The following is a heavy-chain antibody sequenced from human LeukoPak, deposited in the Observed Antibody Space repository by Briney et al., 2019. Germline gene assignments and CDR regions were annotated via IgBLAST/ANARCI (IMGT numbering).Heavy chain of an antibody. V-gene: IGHV4-34*01. Sequence: SETLSLTCAVYGGSFSGYYWSWIRQPPGKGLEWIGEINHSGSSNYNPSLKSRGTISVDTTKNQFSLKLSSVTAADPAVYYCARARPLGYCSSTSCYKRYYYYGMDVWGQGTTVTVSS. D-gene: IGHD2-2*02. CDR1: GGSFSGYY. J-gene: IGHJ6*02. CDR2: INHSGSS. CDR3: ARARPLGYCSSTSCYKRYYYYGMDV.